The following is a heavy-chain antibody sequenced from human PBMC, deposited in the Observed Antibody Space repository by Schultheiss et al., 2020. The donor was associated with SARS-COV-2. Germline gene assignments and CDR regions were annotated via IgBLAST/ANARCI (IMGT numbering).Heavy chain of an antibody. CDR2: IYHSGST. J-gene: IGHJ6*03. CDR3: ARGSIVLMVYARYYYYMDV. V-gene: IGHV4-34*01. CDR1: GGSISSYY. D-gene: IGHD2-8*01. Sequence: SETLSLTCTVSGGSISSYYWSWIRQHPGKGLEWIGSIYHSGSTNYNPSLKSRVTISVDTSKNQFSLKLSSVTAADTAVYYCARGSIVLMVYARYYYYMDVWGKGTTVTVSS.